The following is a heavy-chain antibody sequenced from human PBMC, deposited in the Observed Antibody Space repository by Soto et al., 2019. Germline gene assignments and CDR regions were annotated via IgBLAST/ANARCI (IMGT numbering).Heavy chain of an antibody. CDR1: GFTFSTYI. CDR3: ARDGHYRFDY. V-gene: IGHV3-74*01. D-gene: IGHD3-10*01. Sequence: PGGSLRLSCVASGFTFSTYIIHRVRQAPGKGPVWVSRINNDGSTTHYADSVKGRFTISRDNARNTLYLQMNSLRAEDTAVYYCARDGHYRFDYWGQGTPVTVSS. J-gene: IGHJ4*02. CDR2: INNDGSTT.